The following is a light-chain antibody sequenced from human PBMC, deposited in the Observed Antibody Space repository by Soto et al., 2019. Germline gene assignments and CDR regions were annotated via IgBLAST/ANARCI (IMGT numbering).Light chain of an antibody. V-gene: IGKV3-11*01. Sequence: ITLTQSPGTLSLSPGERATLSCRASQSVTNSLPWFQQKPGQAPRLLIYDASKRPSGVPARFSGSGSGTDFTLTISSLEPEDFAVYYCHQRGAWPLTFGGGTTVEI. CDR1: QSVTNS. CDR3: HQRGAWPLT. J-gene: IGKJ4*01. CDR2: DAS.